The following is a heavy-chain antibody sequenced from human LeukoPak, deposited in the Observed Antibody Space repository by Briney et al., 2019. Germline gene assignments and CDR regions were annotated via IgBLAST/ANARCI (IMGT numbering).Heavy chain of an antibody. D-gene: IGHD3-22*01. Sequence: ASVKVSCKASGGTFSSYAISWVRQAPGQGLEWMGGIIPIFGTANYAQKFQGRVTITADKSTSTAYMELSSLRSEDTAVYYCARYSPDSSGFDYWGQGTLVTVSS. J-gene: IGHJ4*02. CDR2: IIPIFGTA. CDR3: ARYSPDSSGFDY. V-gene: IGHV1-69*06. CDR1: GGTFSSYA.